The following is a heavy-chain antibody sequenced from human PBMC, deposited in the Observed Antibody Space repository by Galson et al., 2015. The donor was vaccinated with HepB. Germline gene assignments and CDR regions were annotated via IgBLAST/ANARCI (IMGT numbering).Heavy chain of an antibody. J-gene: IGHJ6*02. CDR3: AKDQGIAAGRKRYYYGMGV. CDR1: GCTVSRNY. V-gene: IGHV3-66*01. CDR2: IYGGDVR. D-gene: IGHD6-13*01. Sequence: SLRLSCAASGCTVSRNYMSWVRQAPGKGLEWVSVIYGGDVRKYAESVKGRFIISRGNAKNTVYLEMNSLRVEDSAVYHCAKDQGIAAGRKRYYYGMGVWGPGTTVTVSS.